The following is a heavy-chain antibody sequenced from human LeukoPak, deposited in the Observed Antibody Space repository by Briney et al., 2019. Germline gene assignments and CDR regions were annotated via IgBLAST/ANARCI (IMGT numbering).Heavy chain of an antibody. Sequence: GGSLRLSCAASGFTFSSYSMNWVRQAPGKGLEWVSSISSSSSYIYYADSVKGRFTISRDNAKNSLYLQMNSLRVEDTAVYYCARAHNWKYGTFDYWGQGALVTVSS. D-gene: IGHD1-7*01. CDR2: ISSSSSYI. CDR3: ARAHNWKYGTFDY. V-gene: IGHV3-21*01. J-gene: IGHJ4*02. CDR1: GFTFSSYS.